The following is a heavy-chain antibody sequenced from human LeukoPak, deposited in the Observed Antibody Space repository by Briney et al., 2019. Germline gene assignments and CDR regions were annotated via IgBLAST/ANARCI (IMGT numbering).Heavy chain of an antibody. Sequence: GGSLRLSCAASGFTVSSNHMSWVRQAPGKGLVWVSRIKSDGSNYYADSVKGRFTISRDNAKNTLYLEMNSLRAEDTAMYYCARGAYGYYYMDVWGKGTTVTVSS. CDR2: IKSDGSN. D-gene: IGHD4-17*01. V-gene: IGHV3-74*01. CDR1: GFTVSSNH. J-gene: IGHJ6*03. CDR3: ARGAYGYYYMDV.